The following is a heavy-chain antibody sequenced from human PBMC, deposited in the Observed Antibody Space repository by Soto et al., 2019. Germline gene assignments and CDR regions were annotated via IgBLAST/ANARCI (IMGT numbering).Heavy chain of an antibody. D-gene: IGHD3-22*01. J-gene: IGHJ4*02. Sequence: QVQLVESGGGVVQPGRSLRLSCAASGFNFSSYGMHWVRQAPGKGLEWVAVISYDGSNKYYADSVKGRFTISRDNSKNALYLQMHSLRAEDTAVYYCAQDGRYYYDSIGYSATDYWGQGTLVTVSS. CDR3: AQDGRYYYDSIGYSATDY. CDR2: ISYDGSNK. CDR1: GFNFSSYG. V-gene: IGHV3-30*18.